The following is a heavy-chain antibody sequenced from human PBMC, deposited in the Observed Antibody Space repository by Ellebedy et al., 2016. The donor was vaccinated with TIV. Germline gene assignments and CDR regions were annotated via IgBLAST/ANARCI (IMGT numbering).Heavy chain of an antibody. Sequence: GESLKISCKGSGYSFTSYWIGWVRQMPGKGLEWMGIIYPGDSDTRYSPSFQGQVTISTDKSISTAYLQWSSLKASDTAMYYCARLASGVVTAMDAFDIWGQGTMVTVSS. J-gene: IGHJ3*02. D-gene: IGHD2-21*02. CDR3: ARLASGVVTAMDAFDI. CDR1: GYSFTSYW. V-gene: IGHV5-51*01. CDR2: IYPGDSDT.